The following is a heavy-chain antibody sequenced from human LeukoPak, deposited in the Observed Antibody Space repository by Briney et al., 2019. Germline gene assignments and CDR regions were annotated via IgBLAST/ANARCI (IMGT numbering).Heavy chain of an antibody. Sequence: GGSLRLSCAASGFTFSSYGMHWVRQAPGKGLEWVAVISHDGSNIYYGDSVKGRYSISRDNSKNTLYLQMNSLRVEDTAVYYCAKDPYRVVVATGNYLDPWGQGTLVTVSS. CDR2: ISHDGSNI. CDR3: AKDPYRVVVATGNYLDP. J-gene: IGHJ5*02. CDR1: GFTFSSYG. V-gene: IGHV3-30*18. D-gene: IGHD2-15*01.